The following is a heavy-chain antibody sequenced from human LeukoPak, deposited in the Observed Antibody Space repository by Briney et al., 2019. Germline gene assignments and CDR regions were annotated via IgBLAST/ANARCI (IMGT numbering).Heavy chain of an antibody. J-gene: IGHJ3*02. D-gene: IGHD3-22*01. V-gene: IGHV3-9*01. Sequence: GRSLRPSCAASGFTFDDYAMHWVRQAPGKGLEWVSGISWNSGSIGYADSVKGRLTISRDNAKNSLYLQMNSLRAEDTALYYCAKGYYYDSSGYLDAFDIWGQGTMVTVSS. CDR1: GFTFDDYA. CDR2: ISWNSGSI. CDR3: AKGYYYDSSGYLDAFDI.